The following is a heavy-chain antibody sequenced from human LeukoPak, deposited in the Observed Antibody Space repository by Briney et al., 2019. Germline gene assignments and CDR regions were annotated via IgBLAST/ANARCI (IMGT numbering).Heavy chain of an antibody. CDR1: GITFSHHG. V-gene: IGHV3-30*03. D-gene: IGHD2-21*01. CDR2: IQYDGSIK. J-gene: IGHJ3*01. Sequence: GGSLRLSCAASGITFSHHGMDWVRQAPGKGLEWVAGIQYDGSIKFYLDSVKGRFTISRDNSKNTLDLQMNSLRFEDTAVYFCVQGGQYTRAYSDAFCLWGQRTMVTVSA. CDR3: VQGGQYTRAYSDAFCL.